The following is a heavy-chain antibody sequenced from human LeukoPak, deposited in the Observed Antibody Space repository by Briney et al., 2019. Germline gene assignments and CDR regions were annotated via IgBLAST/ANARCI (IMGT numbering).Heavy chain of an antibody. D-gene: IGHD3-22*01. J-gene: IGHJ4*02. CDR2: IYYSGST. V-gene: IGHV4-59*08. CDR3: ARLYYYDSSGYSDY. Sequence: KPSETLSLTCTVSGGSISSYYWSWIRQPPGKGLEWIGYIYYSGSTNYNPSLKSRVTISVDTSKNQFSLKLSSVTAADTAVYYCARLYYYDSSGYSDYWGQGTLVTVSS. CDR1: GGSISSYY.